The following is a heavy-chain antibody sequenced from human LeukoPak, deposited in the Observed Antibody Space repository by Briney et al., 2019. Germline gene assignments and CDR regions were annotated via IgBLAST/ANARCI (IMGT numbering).Heavy chain of an antibody. Sequence: GGSLRLSCVASGFTFSSYAMHWVRQAPGKGLGYVSAISSNGGSTYYANSVKGRFTISRDNSKNTLYLQMGSLRAEDMAVYYCARAPISPATAMVYFDYWGQGTLVTVSS. CDR3: ARAPISPATAMVYFDY. J-gene: IGHJ4*02. CDR1: GFTFSSYA. V-gene: IGHV3-64*01. CDR2: ISSNGGST. D-gene: IGHD5-18*01.